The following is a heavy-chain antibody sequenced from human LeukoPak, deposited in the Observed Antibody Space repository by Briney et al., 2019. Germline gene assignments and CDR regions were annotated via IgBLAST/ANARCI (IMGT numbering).Heavy chain of an antibody. CDR1: DYSISSGYY. CDR3: ARGTGWSYYFDY. J-gene: IGHJ4*02. Sequence: PSETLSLTCIVSDYSISSGYYWGWIRQPPGKGLEWIGTIYHSGSSYYNPSLKSRSTMSVDTSKNQFSLRLSSVTAADTAVYYCARGTGWSYYFDYWGQGTLVTVSS. V-gene: IGHV4-38-2*02. D-gene: IGHD6-19*01. CDR2: IYHSGSS.